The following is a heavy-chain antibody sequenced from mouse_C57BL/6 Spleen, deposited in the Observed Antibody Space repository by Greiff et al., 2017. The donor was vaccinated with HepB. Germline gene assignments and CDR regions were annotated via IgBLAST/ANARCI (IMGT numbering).Heavy chain of an antibody. J-gene: IGHJ3*01. D-gene: IGHD1-3*01. Sequence: DVHLVESGGGLVKPGGSLKLSCAASGFTFSSYAMSWVRQTPEKRLEWVATISDGGSYTYYPDNVKGRFTISRDNAKNNLYLQMSHLKSEDTAMYYCAREELFAYWGQGTLVTVSA. CDR1: GFTFSSYA. CDR2: ISDGGSYT. V-gene: IGHV5-4*01. CDR3: AREELFAY.